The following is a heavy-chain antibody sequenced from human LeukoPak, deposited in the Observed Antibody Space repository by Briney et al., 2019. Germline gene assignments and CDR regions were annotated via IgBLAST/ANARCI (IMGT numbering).Heavy chain of an antibody. Sequence: GGPLRLSCAASGFTFSSYSMNWVRQAPGKGLEWVSSISSSSSYIYYADSVKGRFTISRDNAKNSLYLQMNSLRAEDTAVYYCASPFGGVIADYWGQGTLVTVSS. CDR1: GFTFSSYS. CDR2: ISSSSSYI. V-gene: IGHV3-21*01. J-gene: IGHJ4*02. CDR3: ASPFGGVIADY. D-gene: IGHD3-16*02.